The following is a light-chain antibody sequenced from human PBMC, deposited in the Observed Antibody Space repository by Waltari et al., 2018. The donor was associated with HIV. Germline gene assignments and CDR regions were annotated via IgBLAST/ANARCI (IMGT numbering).Light chain of an antibody. CDR1: SGHSNYA. V-gene: IGLV4-69*01. CDR2: LNSDGSH. Sequence: QLVLTQSPSASLGASVKLTCTLTSGHSNYAIAWHQQQPEKGPRYLMNLNSDGSHNKGDGITDRFSGSSSGAERYLTISSLQSEDEADYYCQTWGTGTWVFGGGTKLTVL. CDR3: QTWGTGTWV. J-gene: IGLJ3*02.